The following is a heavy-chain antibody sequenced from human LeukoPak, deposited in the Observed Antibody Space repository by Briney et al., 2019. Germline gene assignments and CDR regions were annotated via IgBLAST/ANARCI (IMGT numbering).Heavy chain of an antibody. Sequence: GGSLRLSCAASGFTFSSYWMGWVRQAPGKGLEWLANINQDGSEKFYVDSVKGRFTISRGNAENSLYLQMNSLRAEDTAVYYCAGYCGGDCYGMDVWGQGTTVTVSS. CDR3: AGYCGGDCYGMDV. CDR1: GFTFSSYW. CDR2: INQDGSEK. D-gene: IGHD2-21*01. J-gene: IGHJ6*02. V-gene: IGHV3-7*01.